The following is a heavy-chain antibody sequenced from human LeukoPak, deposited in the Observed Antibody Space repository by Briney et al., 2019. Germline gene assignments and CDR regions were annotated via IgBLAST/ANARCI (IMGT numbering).Heavy chain of an antibody. J-gene: IGHJ4*02. V-gene: IGHV3-23*01. CDR3: AKDDWRIHLWLPFDY. Sequence: GGSLRLSCAASKFTFSSYAMSWVRHAPGKGMEWVSGISGSGGSTYYADSVKGRFTISRDNSKNTLYLQMNSLRAEDTAVYYCAKDDWRIHLWLPFDYWGQGTLVTVSS. CDR1: KFTFSSYA. D-gene: IGHD5-18*01. CDR2: ISGSGGST.